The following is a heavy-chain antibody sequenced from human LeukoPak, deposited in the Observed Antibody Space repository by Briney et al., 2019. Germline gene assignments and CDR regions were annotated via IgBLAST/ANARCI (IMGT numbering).Heavy chain of an antibody. Sequence: GASVEVSCKVSGYTLTELSIHWVRQAPGKGLEWMGSFDPKDGETIYAQRFQGRVTMTEDTSTDTAYMELYSLRSEDTAVYYCATDQRRDDYVWGSYPAYWGQGTLVTISS. J-gene: IGHJ4*02. CDR3: ATDQRRDDYVWGSYPAY. D-gene: IGHD3-16*02. CDR2: FDPKDGET. V-gene: IGHV1-24*01. CDR1: GYTLTELS.